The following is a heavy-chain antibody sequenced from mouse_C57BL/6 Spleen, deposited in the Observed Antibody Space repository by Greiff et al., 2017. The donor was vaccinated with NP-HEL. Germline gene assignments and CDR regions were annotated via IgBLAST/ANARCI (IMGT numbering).Heavy chain of an antibody. V-gene: IGHV1-26*01. CDR1: GYTFTDYY. CDR3: ARNSHFDY. CDR2: INPNNGGT. J-gene: IGHJ2*01. Sequence: EVQLQQSGPELVKPGASVKISCKASGYTFTDYYMNWVKQSHGKSLEWIGDINPNNGGTSYKQKFKGKATLTVDKSSSTAYMELRSLTSEDSAVYYCARNSHFDYWGQGTTLTVSS.